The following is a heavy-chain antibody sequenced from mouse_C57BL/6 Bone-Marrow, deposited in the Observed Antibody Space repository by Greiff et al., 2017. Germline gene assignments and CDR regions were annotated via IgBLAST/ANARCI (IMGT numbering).Heavy chain of an antibody. D-gene: IGHD1-1*01. V-gene: IGHV1-76*01. J-gene: IGHJ3*01. CDR2: IYPGSGYT. CDR3: AIYYYGSTFAY. Sequence: QVQLQQSGAELVRPGASVKLSCKASGYTFTDYYINWVKQRPGQGLEWIARIYPGSGYTYYNEKFKGKATLTAEKSSSTAYMQLSSLTSEDSAVYFCAIYYYGSTFAYWGQGTLVTVSA. CDR1: GYTFTDYY.